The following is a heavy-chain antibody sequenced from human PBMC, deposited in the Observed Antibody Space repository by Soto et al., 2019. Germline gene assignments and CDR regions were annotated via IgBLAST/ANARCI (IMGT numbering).Heavy chain of an antibody. CDR2: IKSKTDGGTT. D-gene: IGHD3-22*01. CDR3: TTVGDQDSRGYSVFNL. V-gene: IGHV3-15*07. Sequence: GGSLRLSCAASGFTFSNAWMNWVRQAPGKGLEWVGRIKSKTDGGTTDNAAPVKGRFTISRDDSKNTLYLQMNSLKTEDTAVYYCTTVGDQDSRGYSVFNLWGQGTQVTVSS. CDR1: GFTFSNAW. J-gene: IGHJ5*02.